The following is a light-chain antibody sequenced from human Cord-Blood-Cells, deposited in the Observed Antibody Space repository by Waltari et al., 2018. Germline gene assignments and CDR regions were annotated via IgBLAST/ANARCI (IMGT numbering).Light chain of an antibody. CDR1: QSISSY. CDR2: AAS. V-gene: IGKV1-39*01. CDR3: QQSYSTQYS. Sequence: DIHMSQSPSSLFASVGDRVTITCRASQSISSYLNWYQQKPGKSPKLLIYAASSLQSGVPSRFSGSGAGTDFTLTISSLQPEDFATYYCQQSYSTQYSFGQGTKQEIK. J-gene: IGKJ2*03.